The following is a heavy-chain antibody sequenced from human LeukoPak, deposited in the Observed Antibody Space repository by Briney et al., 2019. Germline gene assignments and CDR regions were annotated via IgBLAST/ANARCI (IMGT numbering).Heavy chain of an antibody. CDR3: ARETYGSGSNQPGFLYYYYYMDV. J-gene: IGHJ6*03. CDR2: INPSGGST. D-gene: IGHD3-10*01. CDR1: GYTFTGYY. Sequence: GASVKVSCKASGYTFTGYYMHWVRQAPGQGLEWMGIINPSGGSTSYAQKFQGRVTMTRDTSTSTVYMELSSLRSEDTAVYYCARETYGSGSNQPGFLYYYYYMDVWGKGTTVTISS. V-gene: IGHV1-46*01.